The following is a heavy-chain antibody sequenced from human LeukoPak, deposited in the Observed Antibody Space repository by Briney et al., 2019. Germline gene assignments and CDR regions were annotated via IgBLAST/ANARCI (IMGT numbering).Heavy chain of an antibody. D-gene: IGHD2-21*01. CDR3: ARASVIVVDAFDI. Sequence: PGGSLRLSCAASGFTFSSYSMNWVRQAPGKGLEWVSYISSSSSTIYYADSVKGRFTISRDNAKNSLYLQMNSLSAEDTAVYYCARASVIVVDAFDIWGQGTMVTVSS. CDR2: ISSSSSTI. CDR1: GFTFSSYS. V-gene: IGHV3-48*01. J-gene: IGHJ3*02.